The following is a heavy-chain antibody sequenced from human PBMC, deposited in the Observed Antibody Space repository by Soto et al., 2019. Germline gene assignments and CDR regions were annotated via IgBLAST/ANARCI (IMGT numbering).Heavy chain of an antibody. J-gene: IGHJ5*02. CDR3: AHTGGVTYYYGSGRYPKGAQGSDWHSFRGGRFDP. CDR2: IYWDDDK. D-gene: IGHD3-10*01. CDR1: GFSLSTSGVG. Sequence: QITLKESGPTLVKPTQTLTLTCTFSGFSLSTSGVGVGWIRQPPGKALEWLALIYWDDDKRYSPSLKSRLTITKDTSKNQVVLTMTNMDPVDTATYYCAHTGGVTYYYGSGRYPKGAQGSDWHSFRGGRFDPWGQGTLVTVSS. V-gene: IGHV2-5*02.